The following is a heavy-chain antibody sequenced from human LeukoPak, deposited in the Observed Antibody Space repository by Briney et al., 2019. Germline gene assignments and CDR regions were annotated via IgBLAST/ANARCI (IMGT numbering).Heavy chain of an antibody. Sequence: GGSLRLSCAASGFTFSDHYMTWIRQAPGKGLLWVSYISSSGYTIYYADSVKGRFIISRDNAKNSLYLQMKSLRAEDTAVYYCARVRNDYNPGAIDYWGQGTPVTVSS. J-gene: IGHJ4*02. CDR3: ARVRNDYNPGAIDY. CDR1: GFTFSDHY. CDR2: ISSSGYTI. V-gene: IGHV3-11*04. D-gene: IGHD5-24*01.